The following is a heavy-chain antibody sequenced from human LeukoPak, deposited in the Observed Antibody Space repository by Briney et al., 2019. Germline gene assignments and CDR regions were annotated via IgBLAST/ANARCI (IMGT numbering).Heavy chain of an antibody. Sequence: PGGSLRLSCAASGFTFSSYAMSWVRQAPGKGLEWVSAISGSGGSTYYADSVKGRFTISRDNSKNTLYLQMNSLRAEDTAVYYCAKPSMIVVAITPFDYWGQGSLVTVSS. CDR1: GFTFSSYA. D-gene: IGHD3-22*01. CDR2: ISGSGGST. CDR3: AKPSMIVVAITPFDY. J-gene: IGHJ4*02. V-gene: IGHV3-23*01.